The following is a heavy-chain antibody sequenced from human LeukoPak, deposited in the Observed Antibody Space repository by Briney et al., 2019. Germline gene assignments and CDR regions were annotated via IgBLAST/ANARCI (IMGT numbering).Heavy chain of an antibody. CDR1: GYSFTSHW. CDR3: ARHSGYYDSSGYRPEADY. Sequence: GESLKISCKGSGYSFTSHWISWVRQMPGKGLEWMGRIDPSDSYTNYSSSFQGHVTISADKSISTAYLQWSSQKASDTAMYYCARHSGYYDSSGYRPEADYWGQGTLVTVSS. J-gene: IGHJ4*02. CDR2: IDPSDSYT. D-gene: IGHD3-22*01. V-gene: IGHV5-10-1*01.